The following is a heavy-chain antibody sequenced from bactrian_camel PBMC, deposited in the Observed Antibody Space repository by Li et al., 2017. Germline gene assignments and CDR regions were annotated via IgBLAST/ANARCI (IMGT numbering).Heavy chain of an antibody. V-gene: IGHV3S28*01. CDR1: GYAYKNYY. J-gene: IGHJ4*01. D-gene: IGHD2*01. CDR2: IYTDTGST. CDR3: AARTRHFTSCGRDEKNYGD. Sequence: QLVESGGDSVQAGGSLRLECKGSGYAYKNYYVAFFRQVLGEAHEGVAAIYTDTGSTYYADSVKGRFTISQGKNTLYLQMNSLKPEDTAMYYCAARTRHFTSCGRDEKNYGDWGQGTQVTVS.